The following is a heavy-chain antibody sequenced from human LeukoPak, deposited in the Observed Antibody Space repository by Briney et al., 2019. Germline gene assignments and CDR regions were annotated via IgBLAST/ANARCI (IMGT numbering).Heavy chain of an antibody. CDR3: ARPFIETPSLGALDY. V-gene: IGHV1-24*01. CDR1: GYTLTELS. D-gene: IGHD4-23*01. Sequence: ASVKVSCKVSGYTLTELSMHWVRQAPGKGLEWMGGFDPEDGETIYAQKFQGRVTMTEDTSTDTAYMELSRLRSDDTAVYYCARPFIETPSLGALDYWGQGTLVTVSS. CDR2: FDPEDGET. J-gene: IGHJ4*02.